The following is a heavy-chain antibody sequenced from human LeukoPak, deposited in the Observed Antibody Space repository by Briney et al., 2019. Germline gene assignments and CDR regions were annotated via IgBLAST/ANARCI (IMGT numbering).Heavy chain of an antibody. V-gene: IGHV3-23*01. CDR1: QFTFSSPG. J-gene: IGHJ4*02. CDR3: AKMQGYFDY. Sequence: GGSLRLSCAASQFTFSSPGMAWVRQSPDKGLEWVSANTGSGATTYYADSVKGRFTISRDNSKSTVSLQMNSLRAEDTAIYYCAKMQGYFDYWGQGALVTVSS. CDR2: NTGSGATT.